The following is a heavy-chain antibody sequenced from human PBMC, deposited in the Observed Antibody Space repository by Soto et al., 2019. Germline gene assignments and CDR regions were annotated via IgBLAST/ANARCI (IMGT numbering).Heavy chain of an antibody. CDR1: SGSISSRNW. J-gene: IGHJ6*03. D-gene: IGHD3-10*01. Sequence: PSETLSLTCAVSSGSISSRNWWSWVRQPPGKGLEWIGEIYHSGSTNYNPSLKSRVTISVDKSKNQFSLKLSSVTAADTAVYYCARISFDTGHYYYMDVWGKGTTVTVSS. V-gene: IGHV4-4*02. CDR3: ARISFDTGHYYYMDV. CDR2: IYHSGST.